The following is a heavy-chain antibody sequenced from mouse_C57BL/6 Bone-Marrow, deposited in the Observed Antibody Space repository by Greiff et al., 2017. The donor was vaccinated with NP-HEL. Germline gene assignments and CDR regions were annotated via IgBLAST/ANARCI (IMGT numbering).Heavy chain of an antibody. D-gene: IGHD2-3*01. CDR2: LDPDHGDT. CDR3: TTFDGYSDYDAMDC. CDR1: GFTITNYY. J-gene: IGHJ4*01. V-gene: IGHV14-4*01. Sequence: EVQLQQSGAELVRPGASVKLSCTASGFTITNYYMPWVKQRPEQGLAWIGWLDPDHGDTDSDSKFQGQAPITAATSSNTAYLQLSSLTSEDTAVYYCTTFDGYSDYDAMDCWGQGTTVTVSS.